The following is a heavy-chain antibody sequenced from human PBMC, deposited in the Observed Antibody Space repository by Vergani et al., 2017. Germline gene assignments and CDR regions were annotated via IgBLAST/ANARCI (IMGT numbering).Heavy chain of an antibody. CDR1: GYSFTNYW. CDR2: IHPADSDT. V-gene: IGHV5-51*01. D-gene: IGHD3-22*01. CDR3: ARLYGRDSSGSKYFDY. J-gene: IGHJ4*02. Sequence: EVHLVQSGAEVKKPGESLKISCQISGYSFTNYWIGWVRQMPGKGLEWMGIIHPADSDTRYSPSFQGQVTIPVEKSISTAYLQRSSLRASDSAMYYCARLYGRDSSGSKYFDYWGQGTLVTVSS.